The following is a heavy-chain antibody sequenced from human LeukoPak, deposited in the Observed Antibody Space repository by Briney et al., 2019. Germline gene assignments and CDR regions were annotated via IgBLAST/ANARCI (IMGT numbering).Heavy chain of an antibody. D-gene: IGHD2-8*01. J-gene: IGHJ5*02. CDR2: ISGSGGST. CDR1: GFTFSSYA. CDR3: AKMVYAIRNWFDP. V-gene: IGHV3-23*01. Sequence: GASLRLPCAASGFTFSSYAMSWVRQAPGKGLEWVSAISGSGGSTYYADSVKGRFTISRDNSKNTLYLQMNSLRAEDTAVYYCAKMVYAIRNWFDPWGQGTLVTVSS.